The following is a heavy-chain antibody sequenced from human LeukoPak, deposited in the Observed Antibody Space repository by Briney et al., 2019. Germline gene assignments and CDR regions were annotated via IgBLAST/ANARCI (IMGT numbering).Heavy chain of an antibody. CDR1: GFTFSDYY. CDR3: ARDLVATGVDY. Sequence: GGSLRLSCAASGFTFSDYYVSWIRQAPGKGLEWVPYISSSGSTIYYADSVKGRFTISRDNAKNSLYLQMNSLRAEDTAVYYCARDLVATGVDYWGQGTLVTVSS. V-gene: IGHV3-11*04. D-gene: IGHD5-12*01. J-gene: IGHJ4*02. CDR2: ISSSGSTI.